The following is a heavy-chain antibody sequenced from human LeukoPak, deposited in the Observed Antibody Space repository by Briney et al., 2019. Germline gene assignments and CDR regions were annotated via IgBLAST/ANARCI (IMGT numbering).Heavy chain of an antibody. CDR1: GFTFSSYG. V-gene: IGHV3-30*18. D-gene: IGHD3-22*01. CDR2: ISYDGSNK. J-gene: IGHJ4*02. CDR3: AKDPGSSGYYDY. Sequence: GGSLRLSCAASGFTFSSYGMHWVRQAPGKGLEWVAVISYDGSNKYYADSVKGRFTIPRDNSKNTLYLQMNSLRAEDTAVYYCAKDPGSSGYYDYWGQGTLVTVSS.